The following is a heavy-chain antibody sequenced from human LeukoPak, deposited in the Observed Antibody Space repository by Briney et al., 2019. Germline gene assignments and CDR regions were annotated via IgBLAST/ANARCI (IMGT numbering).Heavy chain of an antibody. J-gene: IGHJ4*02. CDR3: ARDGGGRYGTTLLDY. Sequence: ASVKVSCKASGYTFTSYAMHWVRQAPGQRLEWMGWINAGNGNTKYSRKFQGRVTITRDTSASTAYMELSSLRSEDTAVYYCARDGGGRYGTTLLDYWGQGTLVTVSS. D-gene: IGHD1/OR15-1a*01. CDR2: INAGNGNT. V-gene: IGHV1-3*01. CDR1: GYTFTSYA.